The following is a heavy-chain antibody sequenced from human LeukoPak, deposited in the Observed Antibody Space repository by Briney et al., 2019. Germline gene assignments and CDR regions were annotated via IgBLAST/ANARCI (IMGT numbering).Heavy chain of an antibody. CDR2: IKQDGSEK. CDR3: ARDGAFRIYDY. CDR1: GFTFSSYW. V-gene: IGHV3-7*01. J-gene: IGHJ4*02. D-gene: IGHD3-3*02. Sequence: GGSLRLSCAASGFTFSSYWMAWVRQAPGKGLEWVASIKQDGSEKYYVDSVKGRFTISRDNARNSLYLQMSSLRADDTAVYYCARDGAFRIYDYWGQGSLVTVSS.